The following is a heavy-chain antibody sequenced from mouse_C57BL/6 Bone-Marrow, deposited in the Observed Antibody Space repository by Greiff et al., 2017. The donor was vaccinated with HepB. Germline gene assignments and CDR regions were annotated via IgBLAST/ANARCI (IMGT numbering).Heavy chain of an antibody. CDR3: ARVSSFWYFDV. Sequence: EVKLVESGGGLVQPGRSLRLSCATSGFTFSDFYMEWVRQAPGKGLEWIAASRNKANDYTTEYSASVKGRFIVSRDTSQSILYLQMNALRAEDTAIYYCARVSSFWYFDVWGTGTTVTVSS. D-gene: IGHD1-1*01. J-gene: IGHJ1*03. CDR1: GFTFSDFY. CDR2: SRNKANDYTT. V-gene: IGHV7-1*01.